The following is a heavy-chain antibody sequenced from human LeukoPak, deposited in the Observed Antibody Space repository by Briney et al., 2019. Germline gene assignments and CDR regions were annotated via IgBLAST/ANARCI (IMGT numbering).Heavy chain of an antibody. V-gene: IGHV4-39*07. CDR1: GCSISSSSYY. J-gene: IGHJ4*02. Sequence: SESLSLTCTVSGCSISSSSYYWGWIRQPPGKGLEWIVRIYYSESTYYNPSLKSRVTISVDTSKNQFSLKLSSVTAADTAVYYCAREHEYDFWSGTEAYFDYWGQGTLVTVSS. CDR2: IYYSEST. D-gene: IGHD3-3*01. CDR3: AREHEYDFWSGTEAYFDY.